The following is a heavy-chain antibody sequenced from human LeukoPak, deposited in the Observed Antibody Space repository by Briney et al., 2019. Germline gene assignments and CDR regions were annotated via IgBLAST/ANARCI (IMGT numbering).Heavy chain of an antibody. CDR1: GGTVSSYA. D-gene: IGHD3-3*01. V-gene: IGHV1-69*13. Sequence: ASVKVSCKASGGTVSSYAISWVRQAPGQGLEWMGGIIPIFGTANYAQKFQGRVTITADESTSTAYMELSSLRSEDTAVYYCARHGGITIFGVAQTGGAFDIWGQGTVVTVSS. J-gene: IGHJ3*02. CDR2: IIPIFGTA. CDR3: ARHGGITIFGVAQTGGAFDI.